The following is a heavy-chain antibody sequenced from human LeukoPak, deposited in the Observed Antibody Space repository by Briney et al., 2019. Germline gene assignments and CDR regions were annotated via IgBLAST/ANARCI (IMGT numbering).Heavy chain of an antibody. CDR2: IYHSGST. D-gene: IGHD6-6*01. V-gene: IGHV4-30-2*01. Sequence: SETLSLTCTVSGGSISSGGYYWSWIRQPPGKGLEWIGYIYHSGSTYYNPSLKSRVTISVDRSKNQFSLKLSSVTAADTAVYYCAREYSSSSGHFDYWGXGTLXTVPS. J-gene: IGHJ4*01. CDR3: AREYSSSSGHFDY. CDR1: GGSISSGGYY.